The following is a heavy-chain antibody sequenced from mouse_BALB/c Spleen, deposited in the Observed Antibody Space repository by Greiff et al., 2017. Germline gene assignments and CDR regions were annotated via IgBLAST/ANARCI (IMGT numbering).Heavy chain of an antibody. CDR1: GYTFTSYD. Sequence: SGPELVKPGALVKISCKASGYTFTSYDINWVKQRPGQGLEWIGWIYPGDGSTKYNEKFKGKATLTADKSSSTAYMQLSSLTSENSAVYFCARNYYGSSYGYFDVWGAGTTVTVSS. CDR3: ARNYYGSSYGYFDV. CDR2: IYPGDGST. D-gene: IGHD1-1*01. V-gene: IGHV1S33*01. J-gene: IGHJ1*01.